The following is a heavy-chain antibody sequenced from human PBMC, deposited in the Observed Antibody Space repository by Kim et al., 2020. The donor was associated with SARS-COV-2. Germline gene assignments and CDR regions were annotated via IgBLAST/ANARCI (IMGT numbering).Heavy chain of an antibody. J-gene: IGHJ4*02. CDR3: ARDLRSYDSSGSPGYFDY. Sequence: GGSLRLSCAASGFTFSSYWMSWVRQAPGKGLEWVANIKQDGSEKYYVDSVKGRFTISRDNAKNSLYLQMNSLRAEDTAVYYCARDLRSYDSSGSPGYFDYWGQETLVTVSS. D-gene: IGHD3-22*01. CDR1: GFTFSSYW. CDR2: IKQDGSEK. V-gene: IGHV3-7*01.